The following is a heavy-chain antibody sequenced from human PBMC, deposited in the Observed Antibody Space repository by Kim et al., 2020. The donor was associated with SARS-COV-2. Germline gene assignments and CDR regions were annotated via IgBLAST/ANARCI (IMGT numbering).Heavy chain of an antibody. D-gene: IGHD2-2*02. Sequence: SETLSLTCTVSGGSINSHYWSWIRQSPGKGLEWIGYIKYSGSTNYNPSLESRVTISGDTSKNQFSLELRSVTAADTAVYFCARHLYRTDTNYFYSGVDVWGQGTTVTVSS. CDR3: ARHLYRTDTNYFYSGVDV. CDR2: IKYSGST. CDR1: GGSINSHY. V-gene: IGHV4-59*08. J-gene: IGHJ6*02.